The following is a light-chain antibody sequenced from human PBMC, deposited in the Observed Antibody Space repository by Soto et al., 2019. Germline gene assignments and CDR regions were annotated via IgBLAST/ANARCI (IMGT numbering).Light chain of an antibody. CDR2: DVS. V-gene: IGLV2-14*01. J-gene: IGLJ1*01. CDR3: SSYTSSSTLV. Sequence: ALTQPASVSGSPGQSFTISCTGTSSDVGGYNYVSWYQQHPGKAPKLMIYDVSNRPSGVSNRFSGSKSGNTASLTISGLQAEDEADYYCSSYTSSSTLVFGAGTKVTVL. CDR1: SSDVGGYNY.